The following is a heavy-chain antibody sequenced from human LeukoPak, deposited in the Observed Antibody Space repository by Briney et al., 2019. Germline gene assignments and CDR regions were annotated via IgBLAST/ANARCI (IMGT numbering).Heavy chain of an antibody. CDR1: GFTFSSYN. D-gene: IGHD2-8*02. Sequence: GGSLRLSCAASGFTFSSYNMNWVRQAPGKGLEWVSSISSSSDYIYYADSVKGRFTISRDNAKNSLYLQMKSLRAEDTAIYYCATYRQVLLPFESWGQGTLVTVSS. V-gene: IGHV3-21*04. CDR2: ISSSSDYI. CDR3: ATYRQVLLPFES. J-gene: IGHJ4*02.